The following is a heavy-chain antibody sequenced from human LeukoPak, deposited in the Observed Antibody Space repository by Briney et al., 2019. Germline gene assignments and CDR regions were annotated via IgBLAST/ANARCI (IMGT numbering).Heavy chain of an antibody. CDR1: GYTFTGYY. V-gene: IGHV1-2*02. D-gene: IGHD2-2*01. Sequence: ASVKVSCKASGYTFTGYYMHWVRQAPGQGLEWMGWINPNSGGTNYAQKFQGRVTMTRDTSISTAYMELSRLRSDDTAVYYCARARGIVVPSPFDYWGQGTLATVSS. J-gene: IGHJ4*02. CDR3: ARARGIVVPSPFDY. CDR2: INPNSGGT.